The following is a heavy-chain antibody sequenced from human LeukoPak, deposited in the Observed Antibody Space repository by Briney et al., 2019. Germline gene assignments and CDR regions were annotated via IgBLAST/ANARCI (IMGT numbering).Heavy chain of an antibody. D-gene: IGHD3-10*01. V-gene: IGHV4-39*01. Sequence: SETLSLTCAVYGGSFSGYYWGWIRQPPGKGLEWIGSIYYSGSAYYNPSLKSRVTISVDTSKNQFSLKLSSVTAADTAVYYCARLGRGVLVKYFDYWGQGTLVTVSS. CDR1: GGSFSGYY. CDR2: IYYSGSA. CDR3: ARLGRGVLVKYFDY. J-gene: IGHJ4*02.